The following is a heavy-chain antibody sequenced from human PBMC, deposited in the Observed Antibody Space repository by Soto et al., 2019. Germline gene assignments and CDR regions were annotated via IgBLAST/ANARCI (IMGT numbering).Heavy chain of an antibody. CDR3: AKDPIVVVPPRIFDY. CDR1: GFTFSSYA. J-gene: IGHJ4*02. Sequence: EVQLLESGGGLVQPGGSLRLSCAASGFTFSSYAISLVRQAPGKGLEWVSAIRGSGGSTYYADSVKGRFTISRDNSKNTLYLQMNSLRAEDTAVSYCAKDPIVVVPPRIFDYWGQGTLVTVSS. CDR2: IRGSGGST. V-gene: IGHV3-23*01. D-gene: IGHD3-22*01.